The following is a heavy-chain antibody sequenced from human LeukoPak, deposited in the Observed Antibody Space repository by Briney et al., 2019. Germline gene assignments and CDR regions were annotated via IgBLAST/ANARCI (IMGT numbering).Heavy chain of an antibody. Sequence: GGSLRLSCVASGFTFSNYWMTWVRQAPGKGLEWVANIREDGSEKYYVDSVRGRFTISRDNTKNSLYLQMNSLRAEDTAVYYCAKDKWTHGYGRQGTLVTVSS. CDR1: GFTFSNYW. D-gene: IGHD1-26*01. V-gene: IGHV3-7*01. CDR2: IREDGSEK. CDR3: AKDKWTHGY. J-gene: IGHJ4*02.